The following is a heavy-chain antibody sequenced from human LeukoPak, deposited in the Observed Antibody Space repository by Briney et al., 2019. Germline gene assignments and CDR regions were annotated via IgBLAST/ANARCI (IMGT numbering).Heavy chain of an antibody. V-gene: IGHV4-61*01. CDR3: ARGIVEMATIPWLL. J-gene: IGHJ4*02. CDR1: SGSISTSNYY. CDR2: IYYSGST. Sequence: SETLSLTCTVSSGSISTSNYYWSWIRQPPGKGLEWIGYIYYSGSTNYNPSLKSRVTISVATSKNQFSLKLSSVTAADTAVYYCARGIVEMATIPWLLWGQGTLVTVSS. D-gene: IGHD5-24*01.